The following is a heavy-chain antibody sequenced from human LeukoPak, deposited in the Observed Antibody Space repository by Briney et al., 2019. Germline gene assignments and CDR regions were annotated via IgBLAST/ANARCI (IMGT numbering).Heavy chain of an antibody. CDR2: ISTYNSNT. Sequence: GASVKVSCKASGYTFTSYAMNWVRQAPGQGLEWMGWISTYNSNTNYAQKFQGRVTMTTDTSTSTAYMELRSLRSDDTAVYYCARDSLVGSGSYYGDWGQGTLVTVSS. CDR3: ARDSLVGSGSYYGD. V-gene: IGHV1-18*01. CDR1: GYTFTSYA. D-gene: IGHD3-10*01. J-gene: IGHJ4*02.